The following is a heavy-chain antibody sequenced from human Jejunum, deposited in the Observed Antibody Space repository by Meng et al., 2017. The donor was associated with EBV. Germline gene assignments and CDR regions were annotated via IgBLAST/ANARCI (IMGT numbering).Heavy chain of an antibody. Sequence: HVPLQESGPGLVKPSETLSLTCTVSGGSVSSGTYYWTWIRQPPGKGLEWIGYIYNSGSTNYNPSLKSRVTISLDTSKNQFSLKLSSVTAADTAMYYCARNWNFWGQGTLVTVSS. J-gene: IGHJ4*02. CDR1: GGSVSSGTYY. D-gene: IGHD1-1*01. CDR3: ARNWNF. V-gene: IGHV4-61*01. CDR2: IYNSGST.